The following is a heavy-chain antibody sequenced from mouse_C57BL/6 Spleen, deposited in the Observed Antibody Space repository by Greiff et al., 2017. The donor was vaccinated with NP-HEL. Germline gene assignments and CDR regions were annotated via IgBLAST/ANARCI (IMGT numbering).Heavy chain of an antibody. CDR1: GYTFTSYW. V-gene: IGHV1-9*01. CDR3: ARLGYYGSSPAWFAY. CDR2: ILPGSGST. J-gene: IGHJ3*01. Sequence: QVQLQQPGAELVRPGSSVKLSCKASGYTFTSYWIEWVKQRPGHGLEWIGEILPGSGSTNYNEKFKGKATFTADTSSNTAYMQLSSLTTEDSAIYYCARLGYYGSSPAWFAYWGQGTLVTVSA. D-gene: IGHD1-1*01.